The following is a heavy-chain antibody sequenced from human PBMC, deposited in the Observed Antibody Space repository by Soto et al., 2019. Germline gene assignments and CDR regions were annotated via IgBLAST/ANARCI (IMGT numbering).Heavy chain of an antibody. CDR3: ARDYPSSSSDP. J-gene: IGHJ5*02. Sequence: QVQLVPSGAEVKKPGSSVKVSCKAAGGTFISYAITWVRQAPGQGLEWMGGIIPIFGTANYAQKFQCRVTITVDEALTTAYMELSSLRSEDKAVYYCARDYPSSSSDPWGQRTLVTVSS. V-gene: IGHV1-69*01. CDR2: IIPIFGTA. CDR1: GGTFISYA.